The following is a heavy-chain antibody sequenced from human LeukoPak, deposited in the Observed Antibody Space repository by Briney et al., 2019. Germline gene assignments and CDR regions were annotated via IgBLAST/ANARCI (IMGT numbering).Heavy chain of an antibody. V-gene: IGHV3-23*01. CDR3: AKTLTTVTILDAFDI. CDR1: GFTFSNYA. D-gene: IGHD4-17*01. CDR2: ISGTGGTT. Sequence: PGGSLRLSCAASGFTFSNYAMTWVRQVPGKGLEWVSGISGTGGTTNYADSVKGRFTISRDNPKNTLYLQMSSLRAEDMAVYYCAKTLTTVTILDAFDIWGQGTMVTVSS. J-gene: IGHJ3*02.